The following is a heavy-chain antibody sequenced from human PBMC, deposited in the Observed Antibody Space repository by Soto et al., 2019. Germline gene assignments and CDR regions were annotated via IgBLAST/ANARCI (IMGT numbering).Heavy chain of an antibody. J-gene: IGHJ4*02. V-gene: IGHV3-23*01. CDR3: AKDLGGYFDY. Sequence: GGSLRLSCAASGFTFSSYAMSWVRQAPGKGLEWVSVISGCGGSTYYADSVKGRFTISRDNSKNTLYLQMNSLRAEDTAVYYCAKDLGGYFDYWGQGTLVTVSS. CDR2: ISGCGGST. CDR1: GFTFSSYA. D-gene: IGHD2-15*01.